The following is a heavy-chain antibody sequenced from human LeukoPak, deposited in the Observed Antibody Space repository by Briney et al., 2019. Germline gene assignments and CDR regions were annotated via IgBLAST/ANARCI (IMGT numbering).Heavy chain of an antibody. D-gene: IGHD1-26*01. Sequence: GRSLRLSCAASGFTFNDYAMHWVRQAPGKGLEWVSGISWSSGSIGYADSVKGRFTISRDNAKSSLYLQMNSLRAEDMALYYCAKDTVGATFAGAFDIWGQGTMVTVSS. CDR3: AKDTVGATFAGAFDI. CDR1: GFTFNDYA. J-gene: IGHJ3*02. CDR2: ISWSSGSI. V-gene: IGHV3-9*03.